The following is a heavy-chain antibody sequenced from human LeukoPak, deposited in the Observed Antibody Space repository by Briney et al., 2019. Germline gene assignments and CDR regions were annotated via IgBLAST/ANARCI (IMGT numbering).Heavy chain of an antibody. CDR3: ATDDFWSGYYAHY. J-gene: IGHJ4*02. D-gene: IGHD3-3*01. CDR1: GGSISSSRYY. CDR2: IYYSGST. V-gene: IGHV4-39*01. Sequence: SETLSLTCTVSGGSISSSRYYWGWIRQPPGKGLEWIGSIYYSGSTYYNPSLKSRVTISVDTSKNQFSLKLSSVTAADTAVYYCATDDFWSGYYAHYWGQGTLVTVSS.